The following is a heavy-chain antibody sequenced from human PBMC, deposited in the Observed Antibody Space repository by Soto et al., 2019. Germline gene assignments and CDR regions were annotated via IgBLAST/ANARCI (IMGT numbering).Heavy chain of an antibody. V-gene: IGHV3-7*05. Sequence: GGSLRLSCAASGFTFSSYWMSWVRQAPGKGLEWVANIKQDGSEKYYVDSVKGRFTISRDNAKNSLYLQMNSLRAEDTAVYYCARGIFSLVSPFDYWGQGTLVTVSS. D-gene: IGHD3-9*01. CDR2: IKQDGSEK. CDR1: GFTFSSYW. CDR3: ARGIFSLVSPFDY. J-gene: IGHJ4*02.